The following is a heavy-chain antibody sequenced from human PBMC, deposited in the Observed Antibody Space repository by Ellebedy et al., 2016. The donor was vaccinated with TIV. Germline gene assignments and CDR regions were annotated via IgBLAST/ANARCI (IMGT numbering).Heavy chain of an antibody. CDR3: ASSLIQLWLRGRGDGMDV. CDR2: ISGSGGST. CDR1: GFTFSSYA. J-gene: IGHJ6*02. D-gene: IGHD5-18*01. V-gene: IGHV3-23*01. Sequence: PGGSLRLSCAASGFTFSSYAMSWVRQAPGKGLEWVSAISGSGGSTYYADSVKGRFTISRDNSKNTLYLQMNSLRAEDTAVYYCASSLIQLWLRGRGDGMDVWGQGTTVTVSS.